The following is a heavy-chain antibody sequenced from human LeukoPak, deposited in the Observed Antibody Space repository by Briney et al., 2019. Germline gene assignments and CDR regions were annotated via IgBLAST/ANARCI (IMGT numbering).Heavy chain of an antibody. CDR2: IDGSGSYI. CDR3: AKNYAAGNALYDY. V-gene: IGHV3-23*01. Sequence: GGSLRLSCAASGFSFDTYATTWVRQAPGRGLEWVSAIDGSGSYIYYRDSVQGRFTISRDNSRNTLFLQLNSLTADDSAVYYCAKNYAAGNALYDYWGQGVLVTVSS. J-gene: IGHJ4*02. CDR1: GFSFDTYA. D-gene: IGHD3-10*01.